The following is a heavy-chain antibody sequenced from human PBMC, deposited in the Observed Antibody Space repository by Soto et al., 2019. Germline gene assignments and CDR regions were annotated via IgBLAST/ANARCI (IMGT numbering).Heavy chain of an antibody. J-gene: IGHJ5*02. CDR1: GYTFTSYG. Sequence: ASVKVSCKASGYTFTSYGISWVRQAPGQGLEWMGWISAYNGNTNYAQKLQGRVTMTTDTSTSTAYMELRSLRSDDTAVYYCARAYYGSSHHYHVSWFDPWGQGTLVTVSA. V-gene: IGHV1-18*04. CDR2: ISAYNGNT. D-gene: IGHD1-26*01. CDR3: ARAYYGSSHHYHVSWFDP.